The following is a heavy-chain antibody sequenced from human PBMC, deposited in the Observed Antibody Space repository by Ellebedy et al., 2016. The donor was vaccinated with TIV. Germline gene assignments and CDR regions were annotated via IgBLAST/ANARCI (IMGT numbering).Heavy chain of an antibody. CDR3: ARWDSSSSFDY. V-gene: IGHV3-43*02. Sequence: GESLKISCAASGFTFEEHAMHWVRQVPGKGLEWVSLISGDGGSTYYADSVKGRFTISRDNSKNSLYLQMNSLRTEDTALYYCARWDSSSSFDYWGQGTLVTVSS. CDR2: ISGDGGST. CDR1: GFTFEEHA. J-gene: IGHJ4*02. D-gene: IGHD6-13*01.